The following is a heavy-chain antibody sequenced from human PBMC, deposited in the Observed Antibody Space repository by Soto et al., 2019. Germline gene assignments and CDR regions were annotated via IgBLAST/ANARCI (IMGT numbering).Heavy chain of an antibody. J-gene: IGHJ6*02. CDR2: ISAYNGNT. V-gene: IGHV1-18*01. Sequence: QVQLVQSGAEVKKPGASVKVSCKASGYTFTSYGISWVRQAPGQGLEWMGWISAYNGNTNYAQKLQGRVTMTTDTSXXTAYMELRSLRSDDTAVYYCARDNPEVYYYYGMDVWGQGTTVTVSS. CDR3: ARDNPEVYYYYGMDV. CDR1: GYTFTSYG.